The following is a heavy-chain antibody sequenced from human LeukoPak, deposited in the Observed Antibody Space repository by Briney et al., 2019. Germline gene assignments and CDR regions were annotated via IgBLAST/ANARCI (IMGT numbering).Heavy chain of an antibody. CDR2: IYYSGST. D-gene: IGHD5-12*01. V-gene: IGHV4-39*01. J-gene: IGHJ4*02. Sequence: PSETLSLTCTVSGGSISSSSYYWGWIRQPPGKGLEWIGSIYYSGSTYYNPSLKSRVTISVDTSKNQFSLKLSSVTAADTAVYYCARTASGFDPFDYWGQGTLVTVSS. CDR3: ARTASGFDPFDY. CDR1: GGSISSSSYY.